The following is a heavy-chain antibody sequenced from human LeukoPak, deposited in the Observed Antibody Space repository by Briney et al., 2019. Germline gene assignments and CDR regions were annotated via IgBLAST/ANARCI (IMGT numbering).Heavy chain of an antibody. V-gene: IGHV4-34*01. D-gene: IGHD3-9*01. J-gene: IGHJ4*02. CDR1: GGSFSGYY. Sequence: SETLSLTCAVYGGSFSGYYWSWIRQPPGKGLEWIGEINHSGSTNYNPSLKSRVTISVDTSKSQFSLKLSSVTAADTAVYYCARAFTYYDILTGYYEPHTILDYWGQGTLVTVSS. CDR2: INHSGST. CDR3: ARAFTYYDILTGYYEPHTILDY.